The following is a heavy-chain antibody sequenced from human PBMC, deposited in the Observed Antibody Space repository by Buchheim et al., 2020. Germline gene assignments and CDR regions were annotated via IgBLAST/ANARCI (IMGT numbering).Heavy chain of an antibody. Sequence: QLQLQESGPGLVKPSETLSLTCTVSGGSISSSSYYWGWIRQPPGKGLEWIGSIYYSGSTYYNPSLKSQVTIYVDTTKNQFSLKLSSVTAADTAVYYCARLYFTTVVNNHLDYWGQGTL. CDR3: ARLYFTTVVNNHLDY. CDR1: GGSISSSSYY. D-gene: IGHD4-23*01. J-gene: IGHJ4*02. V-gene: IGHV4-39*01. CDR2: IYYSGST.